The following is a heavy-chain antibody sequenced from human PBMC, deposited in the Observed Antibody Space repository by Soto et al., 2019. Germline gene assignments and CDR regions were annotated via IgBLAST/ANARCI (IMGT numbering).Heavy chain of an antibody. D-gene: IGHD3-22*01. CDR2: IIPIFGTA. V-gene: IGHV1-69*06. Sequence: QVELVQSGAEVKKHGSSVQVSCQASEDTFRNYAISWVRQAPGQGLEWMGGIIPIFGTAHYAQKFQGRVTSTADTSANTVYLELSSLRSEDTAVYYCESTKYDSSAYYYWYLGLWGRGTLVTVSS. CDR3: ESTKYDSSAYYYWYLGL. J-gene: IGHJ2*01. CDR1: EDTFRNYA.